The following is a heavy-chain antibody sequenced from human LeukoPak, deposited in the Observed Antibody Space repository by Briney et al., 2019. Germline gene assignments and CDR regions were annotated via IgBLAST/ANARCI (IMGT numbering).Heavy chain of an antibody. CDR3: ARGGAAAPFDY. CDR2: IYSGGST. D-gene: IGHD6-13*01. V-gene: IGHV3-66*01. J-gene: IGHJ4*02. Sequence: GGSLRLSCAASGFTVSSNYMSWVRQAPGKGLEWVSVIYSGGSTYYADSVKGSFTISRDNSKNTLYLQMNSLRAEDTAVYYCARGGAAAPFDYWGQGTLVTVSS. CDR1: GFTVSSNY.